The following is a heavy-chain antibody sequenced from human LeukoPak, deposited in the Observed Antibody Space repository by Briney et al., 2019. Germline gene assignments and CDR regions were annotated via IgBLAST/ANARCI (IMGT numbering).Heavy chain of an antibody. J-gene: IGHJ6*02. CDR1: GFTFSSYS. CDR2: ISSSSSSI. D-gene: IGHD3-9*01. CDR3: ARGPPYYDILASYYSGMDV. V-gene: IGHV3-48*01. Sequence: PGGSLRLSCAASGFTFSSYSMNWVRQAPGKGLEWLSYISSSSSSIYYTDSVKGRFTISRDNAENSLYLQMNSLRAEDTAVYYCARGPPYYDILASYYSGMDVWGQGTTVTVSS.